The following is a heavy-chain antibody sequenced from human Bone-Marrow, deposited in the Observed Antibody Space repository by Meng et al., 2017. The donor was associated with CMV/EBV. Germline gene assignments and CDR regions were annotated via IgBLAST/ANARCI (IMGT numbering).Heavy chain of an antibody. J-gene: IGHJ3*02. Sequence: GGSLRLSCAASGFTFSDYYMSWIRQAPGKGLEWVSYISSSGSTIYYADSVKGRFTISRDNAKNSLYLQMNSLRAEDTAVYYCARGALSVVVIAIPCDAFDIWGQGTMVTGSS. CDR2: ISSSGSTI. V-gene: IGHV3-11*01. CDR3: ARGALSVVVIAIPCDAFDI. D-gene: IGHD2-21*01. CDR1: GFTFSDYY.